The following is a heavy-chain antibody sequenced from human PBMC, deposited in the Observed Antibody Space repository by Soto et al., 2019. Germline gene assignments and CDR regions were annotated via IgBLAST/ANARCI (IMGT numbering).Heavy chain of an antibody. J-gene: IGHJ4*02. V-gene: IGHV2-5*02. D-gene: IGHD6-19*01. CDR3: AHSVVAGLGYYFDY. Sequence: QITLKASGPTLVKPTQTLTLTCTFSGFSLSSTRVAVGWIRQPPGKALEWLALIYWDDDKRYSPFLKSRLTITKDTSKNQVVLTMTYMDPVDTATYYCAHSVVAGLGYYFDYWGQGTLVTVSS. CDR1: GFSLSSTRVA. CDR2: IYWDDDK.